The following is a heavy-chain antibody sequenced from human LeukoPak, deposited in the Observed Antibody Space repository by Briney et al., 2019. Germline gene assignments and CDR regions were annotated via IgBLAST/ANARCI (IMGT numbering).Heavy chain of an antibody. CDR1: GFTFSSYG. D-gene: IGHD3-22*01. V-gene: IGHV3-30*02. Sequence: GGSLRLSCAGSGFTFSSYGMHWVRQAPGKGLEWVAFIRYDGSNKYYADSVKGRFTISRDNSKNTLYLQMNSLRAEDTAVYYCAKDPSTSYYDSSGSDYWRQGTLVTVSS. CDR3: AKDPSTSYYDSSGSDY. J-gene: IGHJ4*02. CDR2: IRYDGSNK.